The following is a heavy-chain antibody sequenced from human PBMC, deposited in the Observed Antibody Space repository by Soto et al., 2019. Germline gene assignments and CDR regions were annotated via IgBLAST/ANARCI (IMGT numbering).Heavy chain of an antibody. CDR1: GYTFTSYG. Sequence: ASVKVSCKASGYTFTSYGISWARQAPGQGLEWMGWISAYNGNTNYAQKLQGRVTMTTDTSTSTAYMELRSLRSDDTAVYYCARDFFSLSTKVGVADDDWGKGTLVTVSS. CDR2: ISAYNGNT. D-gene: IGHD3-10*01. CDR3: ARDFFSLSTKVGVADDD. V-gene: IGHV1-18*01. J-gene: IGHJ4*02.